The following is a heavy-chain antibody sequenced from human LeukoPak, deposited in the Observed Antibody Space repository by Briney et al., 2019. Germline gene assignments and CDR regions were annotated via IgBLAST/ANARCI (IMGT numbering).Heavy chain of an antibody. D-gene: IGHD2-15*01. CDR1: GYSFTDYY. J-gene: IGHJ5*02. V-gene: IGHV1-2*02. Sequence: ASVKVSCKASGYSFTDYYIHWVRQAPGQGLEWMGWINPNTAGTKYAQKFQGSITMTRDTSISTAYMELSTLRSDDTAVYYCARDLGYCSVGSCSNNWFDPWGQGTLVTVSS. CDR2: INPNTAGT. CDR3: ARDLGYCSVGSCSNNWFDP.